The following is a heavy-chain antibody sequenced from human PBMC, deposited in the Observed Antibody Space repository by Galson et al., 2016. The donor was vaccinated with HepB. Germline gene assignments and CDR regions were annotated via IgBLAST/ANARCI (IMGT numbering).Heavy chain of an antibody. CDR1: GYNFTNFW. CDR2: IYPDDSDT. Sequence: QSGAEVKKPGESLKISGKGSGYNFTNFWIGWVRQMPGKGLEWMGFIYPDDSDTRYSPSFQGQITISADKSITTAYLQWSSLKASDTAMYYCARHFRYGDYSGPIDYWGQGTLVTVSS. D-gene: IGHD4-17*01. V-gene: IGHV5-51*01. CDR3: ARHFRYGDYSGPIDY. J-gene: IGHJ4*02.